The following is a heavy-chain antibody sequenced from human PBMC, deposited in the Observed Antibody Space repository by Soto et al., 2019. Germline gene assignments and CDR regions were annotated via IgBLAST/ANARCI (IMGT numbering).Heavy chain of an antibody. Sequence: EVQLVESGGGLVQHGGSLRLSCTASGFTFSTYWMHWVRQVPGEGLVWVSRINTDASSISYADSVKGRFTISRDNAKNTLYLQMNSLRVEDTAVYYCARAQRPHTFDYWGQGTLVTVSS. V-gene: IGHV3-74*01. J-gene: IGHJ4*02. CDR3: ARAQRPHTFDY. CDR2: INTDASSI. CDR1: GFTFSTYW. D-gene: IGHD6-25*01.